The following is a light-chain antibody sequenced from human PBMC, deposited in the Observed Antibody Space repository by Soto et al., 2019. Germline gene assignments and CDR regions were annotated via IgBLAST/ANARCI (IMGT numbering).Light chain of an antibody. CDR3: QQYGSSRT. CDR1: QSVSSSY. Sequence: VLTQSTGTLSLSPGERATLSCRASQSVSSSYLAWYQQKPGQAPRLLIYGASSRATGIPDRFSGSGSGTDFTLTISRLEPEDFAVYYCQQYGSSRTFGQGTKVDNK. CDR2: GAS. V-gene: IGKV3-20*01. J-gene: IGKJ1*01.